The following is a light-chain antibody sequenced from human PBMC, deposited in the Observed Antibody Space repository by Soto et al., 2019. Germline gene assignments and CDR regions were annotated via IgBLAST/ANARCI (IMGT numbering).Light chain of an antibody. CDR1: ESMGSW. J-gene: IGKJ2*01. V-gene: IGKV1-5*03. Sequence: DIQMTQSPSTLSASVGDRVSITCRASESMGSWLAWYQQKPGKAPKLLIYKASSLESGVPSRFSDSGSGTEFTLTISSLQPDDFATYYCQQYNSYSTFGQGTKLEIK. CDR3: QQYNSYST. CDR2: KAS.